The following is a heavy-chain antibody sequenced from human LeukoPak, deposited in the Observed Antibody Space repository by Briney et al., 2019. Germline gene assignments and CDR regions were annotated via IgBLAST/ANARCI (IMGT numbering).Heavy chain of an antibody. V-gene: IGHV4-59*11. CDR3: ARAAGYSSSWYFGSPDYYMDV. Sequence: SETLSLTCTVSGGSISSHYWSWIRQPPGKGLEWIGYIYYSGSTNYNPSLKSRVTISVDTSKNQFSLKLSSVTAADTAVYYCARAAGYSSSWYFGSPDYYMDVWGKGATVTVSS. CDR2: IYYSGST. J-gene: IGHJ6*03. D-gene: IGHD6-13*01. CDR1: GGSISSHY.